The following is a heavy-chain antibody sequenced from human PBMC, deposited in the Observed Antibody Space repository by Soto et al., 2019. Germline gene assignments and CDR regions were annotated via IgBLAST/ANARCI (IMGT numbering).Heavy chain of an antibody. J-gene: IGHJ2*01. CDR1: GFTFRSYA. CDR3: AKEPVGPDWDFDP. CDR2: ISGSGIST. V-gene: IGHV3-23*01. Sequence: DVQLLESGGGLVQPGGSLRLSCAASGFTFRSYAMSWVRQAPGKGLEWVSGISGSGISTHYAGSVKGRFTVSRDNSKNTLYLQMNSLRAEDTAVYNCAKEPVGPDWDFDPWGRGTLVTVSS.